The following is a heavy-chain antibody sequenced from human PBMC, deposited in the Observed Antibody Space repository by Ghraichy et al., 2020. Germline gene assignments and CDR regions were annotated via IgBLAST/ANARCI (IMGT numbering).Heavy chain of an antibody. J-gene: IGHJ4*02. V-gene: IGHV3-23*01. CDR2: ISGSGGGT. D-gene: IGHD6-6*01. CDR3: AKGTMTIVPRQLDF. CDR1: GFPFSTYA. Sequence: GESLNISCAASGFPFSTYAMSWVRQAPGKGLEWVSGISGSGGGTNYADYVKGRFSISRDNSKNTLYLQMNSLRAEDTAVYYCAKGTMTIVPRQLDFWGQGTLVIVSS.